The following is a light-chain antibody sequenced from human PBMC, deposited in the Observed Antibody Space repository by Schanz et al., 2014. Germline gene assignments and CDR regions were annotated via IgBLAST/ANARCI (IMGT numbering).Light chain of an antibody. CDR3: CSYAGTSTTVP. Sequence: QSALAQPASVSGSPGQSITISCTGTSNDVGSHDLVSWYRQDPGKAPKLIIYEVSKRPSGVSNRLSGSKSGNTASLTISGLQAEDEADYYCCSYAGTSTTVPFGGGTKVTVL. CDR2: EVS. CDR1: SNDVGSHDL. J-gene: IGLJ2*01. V-gene: IGLV2-23*02.